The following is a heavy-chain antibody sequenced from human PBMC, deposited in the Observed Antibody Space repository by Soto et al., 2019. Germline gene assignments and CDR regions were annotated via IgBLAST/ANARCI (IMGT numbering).Heavy chain of an antibody. CDR2: ISGSGGST. CDR3: AKTGFGRYCSSTSCVHFDY. J-gene: IGHJ4*02. Sequence: EVQVLESGGGLVQPGGSLRLSCVASGFTFTTYAMTWVRQAPGKGLEWVSIISGSGGSTHYADSVKGRFIISRDNSKNTPYLQKNGLRAENTAVYYCAKTGFGRYCSSTSCVHFDYWGQRTLVTVSS. CDR1: GFTFTTYA. D-gene: IGHD2-2*01. V-gene: IGHV3-23*01.